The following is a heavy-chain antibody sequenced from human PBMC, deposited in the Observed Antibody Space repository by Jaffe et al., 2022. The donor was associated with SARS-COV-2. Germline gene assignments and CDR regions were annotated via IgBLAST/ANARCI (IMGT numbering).Heavy chain of an antibody. V-gene: IGHV3-23*01. Sequence: EVQLLESGGDWLQPGGSLRLSCAASGFPFSSYALSWVRQAPGKGLEWVSGIGGSGTSTYYADSVKGRITISRDNSKNTLYLQMNSLRAEDTAVYYCAKMADGSGSYYHYLSHFDHWGHGTLVTVSS. J-gene: IGHJ4*01. D-gene: IGHD3-10*01. CDR3: AKMADGSGSYYHYLSHFDH. CDR2: IGGSGTST. CDR1: GFPFSSYA.